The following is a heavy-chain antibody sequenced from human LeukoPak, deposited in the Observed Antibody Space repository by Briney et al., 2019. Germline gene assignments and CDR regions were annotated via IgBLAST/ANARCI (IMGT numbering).Heavy chain of an antibody. Sequence: SETLSLTCTVSNDSINDSYWTWIRQPPGKRLEWIGYISNSGTTKYNPSLKSRVTITVDTSNNQLSLRLRSVTAADTAVYFCARGGRNFDYWGQGTLVTVSS. CDR2: ISNSGTT. CDR3: ARGGRNFDY. J-gene: IGHJ4*02. V-gene: IGHV4-59*01. CDR1: NDSINDSY. D-gene: IGHD1-26*01.